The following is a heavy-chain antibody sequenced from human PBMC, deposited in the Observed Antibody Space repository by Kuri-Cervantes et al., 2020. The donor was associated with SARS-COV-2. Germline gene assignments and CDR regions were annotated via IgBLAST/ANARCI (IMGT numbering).Heavy chain of an antibody. Sequence: GGSLRLSCAASGFTVSSNYMSWVRQAPGKGLEWVSVIYSGGSTYYADSVKGRLTISRDNSKNTLYLQMNSLRAEDTAVYYCASSGSPYYYYGMDVWGQGTTVTVSS. V-gene: IGHV3-66*01. J-gene: IGHJ6*02. CDR1: GFTVSSNY. CDR2: IYSGGST. D-gene: IGHD1-26*01. CDR3: ASSGSPYYYYGMDV.